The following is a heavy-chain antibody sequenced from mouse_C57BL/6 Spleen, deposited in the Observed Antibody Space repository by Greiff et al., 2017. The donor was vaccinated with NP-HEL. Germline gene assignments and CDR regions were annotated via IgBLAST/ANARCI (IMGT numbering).Heavy chain of an antibody. J-gene: IGHJ1*03. CDR1: GYSFTSYY. CDR2: IYPGSGNT. D-gene: IGHD1-1*01. V-gene: IGHV1-66*01. CDR3: ARRTTVVATWDWYFDV. Sequence: QVQLKQSGPELVKPGASVKISCKASGYSFTSYYIHWVKQRPGQGLEWIGWIYPGSGNTKYNEKFKGKATLTADTSSSTAYMQLSSLTSEDSAVYYCARRTTVVATWDWYFDVWGTGTTVTVSS.